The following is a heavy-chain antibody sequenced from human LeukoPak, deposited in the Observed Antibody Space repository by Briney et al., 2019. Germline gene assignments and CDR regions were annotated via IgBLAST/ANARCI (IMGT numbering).Heavy chain of an antibody. D-gene: IGHD6-6*01. J-gene: IGHJ4*02. CDR1: GFIFRNYG. V-gene: IGHV3-33*06. Sequence: PGRSLRLFCATSGFIFRNYGMHWVRQAPGKGLEWVAVVSFDGSEKNYVDSVKGRFTISRDNSENTLYLQMNSLRAEDTAVYYCAKDPRIAAASPDSWGQGTLVTVSS. CDR3: AKDPRIAAASPDS. CDR2: VSFDGSEK.